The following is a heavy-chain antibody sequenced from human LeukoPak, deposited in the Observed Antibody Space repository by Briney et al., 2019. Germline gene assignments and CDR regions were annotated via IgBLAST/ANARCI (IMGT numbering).Heavy chain of an antibody. CDR3: ARGSRITMVRGAHNWFDP. Sequence: PSETLSLTCAVYGGSFSGYYWSWIRQPPGKGLEWIGEINHSGSTNYNPSLKSRVTISVDTSKNQFSLKLSSVTAADTAVYYCARGSRITMVRGAHNWFDPWGQGTLVTVSS. V-gene: IGHV4-34*01. J-gene: IGHJ5*02. CDR2: INHSGST. D-gene: IGHD3-10*01. CDR1: GGSFSGYY.